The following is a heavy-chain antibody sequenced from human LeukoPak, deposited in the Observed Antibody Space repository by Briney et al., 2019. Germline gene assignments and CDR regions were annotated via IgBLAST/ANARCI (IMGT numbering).Heavy chain of an antibody. CDR1: GGSISSGGYY. J-gene: IGHJ4*02. V-gene: IGHV4-61*08. D-gene: IGHD1-7*01. CDR2: IYYSGST. CDR3: ARFPFLELRDY. Sequence: SQTLSLTCTVSGGSISSGGYYWSWIRQPPGKGLEWIGYIYYSGSTNYNPSLKSQVTISVDTSKNQFSLKLSSVTAADTAVYYCARFPFLELRDYWGQGTLVTVSS.